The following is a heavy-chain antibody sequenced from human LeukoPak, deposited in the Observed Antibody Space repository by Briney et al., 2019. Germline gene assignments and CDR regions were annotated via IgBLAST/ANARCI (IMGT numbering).Heavy chain of an antibody. CDR2: ISAYNGNT. CDR3: ARRADGVLNPPFDY. V-gene: IGHV1-18*04. CDR1: GYTFASYG. D-gene: IGHD1-14*01. Sequence: ASVKVSCKASGYTFASYGISWVRQAPGQGFEWMGWISAYNGNTNYAQKFQGRVTMTTETSTSTAYMEVRSLRSDDTAVYYCARRADGVLNPPFDYWGQGTLVTVSS. J-gene: IGHJ4*02.